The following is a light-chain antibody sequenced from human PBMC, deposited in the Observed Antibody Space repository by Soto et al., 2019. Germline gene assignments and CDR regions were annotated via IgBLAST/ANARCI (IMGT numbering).Light chain of an antibody. V-gene: IGLV2-14*01. CDR1: SNDVGYYNY. J-gene: IGLJ3*02. CDR2: EVT. Sequence: SALSQPASVSGSPGQSITISCTGTSNDVGYYNYVSWYQRHPGQAPKLMISEVTTRPSGVSDRFSGSKSGNTASLTISRLQAEDEAHYYCSSYTSAYTQVFGGGTKVTVL. CDR3: SSYTSAYTQV.